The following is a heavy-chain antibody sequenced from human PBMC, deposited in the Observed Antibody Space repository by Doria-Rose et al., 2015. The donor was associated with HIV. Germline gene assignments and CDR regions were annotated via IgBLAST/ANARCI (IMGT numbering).Heavy chain of an antibody. J-gene: IGHJ4*02. Sequence: QVTLKESGPVLVKPTETLTLTCTVSGVSLSSPGMGVSWIRQPPGKALEWLANIFSDDETSYTTSLKSRLTISRGTSKSQVVLTMTDRDPVDTATYYCARIKSSRWYHKYYFDFWGQGTLVIVSA. V-gene: IGHV2-26*01. CDR3: ARIKSSRWYHKYYFDF. CDR2: IFSDDET. D-gene: IGHD6-13*01. CDR1: GVSLSSPGMG.